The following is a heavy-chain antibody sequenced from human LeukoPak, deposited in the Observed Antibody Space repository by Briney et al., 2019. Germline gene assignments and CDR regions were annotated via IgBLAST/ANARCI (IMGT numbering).Heavy chain of an antibody. V-gene: IGHV4-31*03. CDR3: ARGEGYCSSTSCYIDWFDP. J-gene: IGHJ5*02. CDR1: GGSISSGGYH. Sequence: SETLSLTCTVSGGSISSGGYHWSWIRQHPGKGLEWIGYIYYSGSAYYNPSLKSRVTISVDTSKNQFSLKLSSVTAADTAVYYCARGEGYCSSTSCYIDWFDPWGQGTLVTVSS. CDR2: IYYSGSA. D-gene: IGHD2-2*02.